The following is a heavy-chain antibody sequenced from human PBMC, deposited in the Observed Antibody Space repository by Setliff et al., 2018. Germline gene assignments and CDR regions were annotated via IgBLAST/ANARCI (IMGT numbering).Heavy chain of an antibody. D-gene: IGHD2-15*01. CDR3: ARTRYSLGGRPY. CDR1: GGSISSYS. Sequence: PSETLSLTCTVSGGSISSYSWSWIRQPPGKGLEWIGYIYSSGSTNYNPSLKSRVTISLDTPKNQFSLRLSSVTAADTAVYYCARTRYSLGGRPYWGQGTLVTVSS. J-gene: IGHJ4*02. V-gene: IGHV4-59*01. CDR2: IYSSGST.